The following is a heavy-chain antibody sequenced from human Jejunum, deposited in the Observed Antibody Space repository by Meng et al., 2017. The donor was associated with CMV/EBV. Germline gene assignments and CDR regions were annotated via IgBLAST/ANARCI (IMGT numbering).Heavy chain of an antibody. V-gene: IGHV4-30-4*01. CDR3: ARGGGSGTYFDY. D-gene: IGHD3-10*01. CDR1: GESIISGDDF. J-gene: IGHJ4*02. Sequence: TVSGESIISGDDFWSWIRQSPGRGLEWIGYIYYTGNAYPRPSLKSRLIMSVDTSKNHFSLKLSSVTAADTALYYCARGGGSGTYFDYWGQGRLVTVSS. CDR2: IYYTGNA.